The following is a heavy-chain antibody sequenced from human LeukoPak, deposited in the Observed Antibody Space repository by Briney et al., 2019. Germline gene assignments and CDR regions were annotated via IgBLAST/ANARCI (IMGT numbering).Heavy chain of an antibody. Sequence: PGGSLRLSCAASGFSFSNYNMNWVRQAPGKGLEWVSSISSSSSYIYYADSVKGRFTISRDNAKNSLYLQMNSLRAEDTAVYYCARVMLSEYDYGDCYFDYWGQGTLVTVSS. CDR1: GFSFSNYN. CDR2: ISSSSSYI. V-gene: IGHV3-21*01. D-gene: IGHD4-17*01. CDR3: ARVMLSEYDYGDCYFDY. J-gene: IGHJ4*02.